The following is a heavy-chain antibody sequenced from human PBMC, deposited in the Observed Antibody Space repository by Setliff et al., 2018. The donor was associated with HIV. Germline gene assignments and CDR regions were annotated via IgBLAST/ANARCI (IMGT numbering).Heavy chain of an antibody. CDR3: AKVLVFGIDVFDI. J-gene: IGHJ3*02. CDR1: GFTLSDHY. V-gene: IGHV3-72*01. Sequence: GGSLRLSCAASGFTLSDHYMDWVRQAPGKGLEWVGRIRNKANSFTIEYAASVKGRFTISKDNSKNTLYLQMSSLRDEDTAVYYCAKVLVFGIDVFDIWGQGTMVT. D-gene: IGHD3-10*02. CDR2: IRNKANSFTI.